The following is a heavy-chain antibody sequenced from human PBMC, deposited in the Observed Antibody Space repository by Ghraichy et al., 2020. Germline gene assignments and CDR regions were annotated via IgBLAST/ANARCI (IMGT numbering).Heavy chain of an antibody. CDR3: ARGLESSSSGALLSPPYYTDV. CDR2: INHSGST. J-gene: IGHJ6*03. D-gene: IGHD6-6*01. CDR1: GGSFSGYY. V-gene: IGHV4-34*01. Sequence: SETLSLTCAVSGGSFSGYYWSWIRQPPGKGPEWIGEINHSGSTNYNPSLKSRVTISVDTSKNQFSLKLSSVTAADTAVYYCARGLESSSSGALLSPPYYTDVWGKGTTVTVSS.